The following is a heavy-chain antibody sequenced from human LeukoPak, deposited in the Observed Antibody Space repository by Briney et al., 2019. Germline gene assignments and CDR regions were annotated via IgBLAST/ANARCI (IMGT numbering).Heavy chain of an antibody. V-gene: IGHV3-7*01. CDR3: ARDRPMVRGVIMDYYYYYMDV. J-gene: IGHJ6*03. CDR1: GFTFSSYW. Sequence: GESLRLSCAASGFTFSSYWMSWVRQAPGKGLEWVANIKQDGSEKYYVDSVKGRFTISRDNAKNSLYLQMNSLRAEDTAVYYCARDRPMVRGVIMDYYYYYMDVWGKGTTVTVSS. D-gene: IGHD3-10*01. CDR2: IKQDGSEK.